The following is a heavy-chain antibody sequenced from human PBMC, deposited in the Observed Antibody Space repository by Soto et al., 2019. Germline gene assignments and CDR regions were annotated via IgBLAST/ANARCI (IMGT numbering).Heavy chain of an antibody. CDR1: GFTVSSYW. V-gene: IGHV3-74*01. CDR3: ARGVRGAYGLDI. D-gene: IGHD2-21*01. Sequence: GGSLRLSCAASGFTVSSYWMHWVRQAPGKGLVWVSRINSDGSRTNYADSVKGRFTISRDNAKNTLYLQMNSLRAEETAVYYCARGVRGAYGLDIWGQGTMVTVSS. CDR2: INSDGSRT. J-gene: IGHJ3*02.